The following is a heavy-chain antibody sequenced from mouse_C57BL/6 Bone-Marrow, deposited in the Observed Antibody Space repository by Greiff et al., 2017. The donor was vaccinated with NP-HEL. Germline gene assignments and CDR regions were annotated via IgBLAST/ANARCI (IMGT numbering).Heavy chain of an antibody. D-gene: IGHD3-2*02. CDR3: AGWGRAQAPLAY. CDR1: GFTFSSYG. J-gene: IGHJ3*01. V-gene: IGHV5-6*02. Sequence: DVKLVESGGDLVKPGGSLKLSCAASGFTFSSYGMSWVRQTPDKRLEWVATISSGGSYTYYPDSVKGRFTISRDNAKNTLYLQMSSLKSEDTAMYDCAGWGRAQAPLAYWGRGTRVTVSA. CDR2: ISSGGSYT.